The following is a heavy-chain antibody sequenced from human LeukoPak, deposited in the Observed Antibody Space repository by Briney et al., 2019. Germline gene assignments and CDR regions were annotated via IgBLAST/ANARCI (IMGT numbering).Heavy chain of an antibody. Sequence: GGSLRLSCAASGFTFSSYSMNWVRQAPGKGLEWVSYISSSGSTIYYADSAKGRFTISRDNAKNSLYLQMNSLRAEDTAVYYCARDDDSSSWEFDSWGQGTLVTVSS. CDR3: ARDDDSSSWEFDS. J-gene: IGHJ4*02. D-gene: IGHD6-13*01. CDR2: ISSSGSTI. V-gene: IGHV3-48*04. CDR1: GFTFSSYS.